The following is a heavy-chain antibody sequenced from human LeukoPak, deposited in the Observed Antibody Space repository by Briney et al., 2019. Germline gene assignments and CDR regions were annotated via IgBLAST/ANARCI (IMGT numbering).Heavy chain of an antibody. Sequence: KASETLSLTCAVYGGSFSGYYWSWIRQPPGKGLEWIGEINHSGSTNYNPSLKSRVTISVDTSKNQFSLKLSSVTAADTAVYYCAREGRRLFTYYYGSGSYVDYWGQGTLVTVSS. CDR1: GGSFSGYY. J-gene: IGHJ4*02. CDR2: INHSGST. V-gene: IGHV4-34*01. D-gene: IGHD3-10*01. CDR3: AREGRRLFTYYYGSGSYVDY.